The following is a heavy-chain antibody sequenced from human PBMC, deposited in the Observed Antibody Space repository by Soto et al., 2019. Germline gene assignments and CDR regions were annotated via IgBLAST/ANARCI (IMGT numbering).Heavy chain of an antibody. CDR2: INHSGST. CDR1: GGSFSGYY. Sequence: SETLSLTCAVYGGSFSGYYWSWIRQPPGKGLEWIGEINHSGSTNYNPSLKSRVTISVDTSKNQFSLKLSSVTAADTAVYYCARGRRLLSCGTKWRDPWSQGTRVTVSS. J-gene: IGHJ5*02. D-gene: IGHD2-2*01. CDR3: ARGRRLLSCGTKWRDP. V-gene: IGHV4-34*01.